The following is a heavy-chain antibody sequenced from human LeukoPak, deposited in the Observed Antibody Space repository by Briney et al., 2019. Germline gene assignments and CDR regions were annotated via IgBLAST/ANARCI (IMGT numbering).Heavy chain of an antibody. D-gene: IGHD1-26*01. CDR1: GYSFTNNW. V-gene: IGHV5-51*01. CDR2: IYPGDSDT. Sequence: GEFLKISCKGSGYSFTNNWIAWVRQMPGKGLECMGIIYPGDSDTRYSPSFQGQVTISADKSISTAYLQWSSLKASDTAMYYCARRGSYSDFDYWGQGTLVSVPS. J-gene: IGHJ4*02. CDR3: ARRGSYSDFDY.